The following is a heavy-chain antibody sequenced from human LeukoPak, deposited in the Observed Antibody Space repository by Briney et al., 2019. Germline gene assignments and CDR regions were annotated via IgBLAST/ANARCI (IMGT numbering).Heavy chain of an antibody. CDR1: GFTFRSYA. Sequence: GGSLRLSCAASGFTFRSYAMSWVRQAPGKGLECVSAISGSGSSTYYADSVKGRFTISRDDSKNTLYLQMNSLRAEDTAVYYCAKFSSGWFRDYWYFDLWGRGTLVTVSS. J-gene: IGHJ2*01. CDR3: AKFSSGWFRDYWYFDL. V-gene: IGHV3-23*01. CDR2: ISGSGSST. D-gene: IGHD6-19*01.